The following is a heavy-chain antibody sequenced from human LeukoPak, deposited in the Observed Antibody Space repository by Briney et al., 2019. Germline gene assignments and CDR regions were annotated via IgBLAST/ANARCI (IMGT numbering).Heavy chain of an antibody. D-gene: IGHD3-22*01. CDR2: IYYSGNT. CDR1: GGSISGYS. CDR3: ARGSNYDSSGYYHDY. Sequence: PSETLSLTCTVPGGSISGYSWNWLRQTPGKGLEWVGYIYYSGNTNYNPSLKSRVTISADTTNNQFSLRLTSVTAADTAMYYCARGSNYDSSGYYHDYWGQGTLVTVSS. V-gene: IGHV4-59*01. J-gene: IGHJ4*02.